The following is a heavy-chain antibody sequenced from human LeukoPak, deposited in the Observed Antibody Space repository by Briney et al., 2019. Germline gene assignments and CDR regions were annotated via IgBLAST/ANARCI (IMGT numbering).Heavy chain of an antibody. V-gene: IGHV1-69*01. CDR3: ARDFLCGGDCHNQH. J-gene: IGHJ1*01. Sequence: ASVKVSCKASGGTFSSYAISWVRQAPGQGLEWMGGIIPIFGTANYAQKFQGRVTITADESTSTAYMELSSLRSEDTAVYYCARDFLCGGDCHNQHWGQGTLVTVSS. CDR2: IIPIFGTA. D-gene: IGHD2-21*02. CDR1: GGTFSSYA.